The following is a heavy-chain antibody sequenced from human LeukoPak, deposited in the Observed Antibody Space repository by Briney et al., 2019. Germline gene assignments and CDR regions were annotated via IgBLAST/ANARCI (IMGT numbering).Heavy chain of an antibody. CDR2: ISYDGSNK. J-gene: IGHJ6*02. Sequence: PGGSLRLSCAASGFTFSSYGMHWVRQAPGKGLEWVAVISYDGSNKYYADSVKGRFTISRDNSKNTLYLQMNSLRAEDTAVYYCAKALFRYCSGGSCYLYHYYGMDVWGQGTTVTVSS. V-gene: IGHV3-30*18. CDR3: AKALFRYCSGGSCYLYHYYGMDV. D-gene: IGHD2-15*01. CDR1: GFTFSSYG.